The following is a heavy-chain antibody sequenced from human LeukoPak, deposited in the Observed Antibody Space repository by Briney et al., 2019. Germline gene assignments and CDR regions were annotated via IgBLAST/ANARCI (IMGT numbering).Heavy chain of an antibody. D-gene: IGHD6-13*01. CDR2: IYYSGST. Sequence: PSETLSLTCTVPGGSISSYYWSWIRQPPGKGLEWIGYIYYSGSTNYNPSLKSRVTISVDTSKNQFSLKLSSVTAADTAVYYCASLRIAAAGTRATNWFDPWGQGTLVTVSS. CDR1: GGSISSYY. V-gene: IGHV4-59*08. J-gene: IGHJ5*02. CDR3: ASLRIAAAGTRATNWFDP.